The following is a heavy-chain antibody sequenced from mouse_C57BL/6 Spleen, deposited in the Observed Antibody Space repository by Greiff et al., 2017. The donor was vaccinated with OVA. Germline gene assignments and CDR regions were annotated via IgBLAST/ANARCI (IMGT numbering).Heavy chain of an antibody. Sequence: EVQRVESGGGLVKPGGSLKLSCAASGFTFSDYGMHWVRQAPEKGLEWVAYISSGSSTIYYADTVKGRFTISRDNAKNTLFLQMTSLRSEDTAMYYCASQLGHYAMDYWGQGTSVTVSS. CDR1: GFTFSDYG. D-gene: IGHD4-1*02. CDR3: ASQLGHYAMDY. V-gene: IGHV5-17*01. CDR2: ISSGSSTI. J-gene: IGHJ4*01.